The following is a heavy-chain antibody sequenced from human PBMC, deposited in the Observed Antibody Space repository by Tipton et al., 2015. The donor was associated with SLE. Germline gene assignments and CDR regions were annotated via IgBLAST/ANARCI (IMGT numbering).Heavy chain of an antibody. D-gene: IGHD3-10*01. CDR1: GFTFSSYG. J-gene: IGHJ5*02. Sequence: SLRLSCAASGFTFSSYGMHWVRQAPGKGLEWVAFIRYDGSNKYYADSVKGRFTISRDNSKNTLYLQMNSLRAEDTAVYYCAKKSSYGSGSYYHGGWFDPWGQGTLVTVSS. CDR2: IRYDGSNK. CDR3: AKKSSYGSGSYYHGGWFDP. V-gene: IGHV3-30*02.